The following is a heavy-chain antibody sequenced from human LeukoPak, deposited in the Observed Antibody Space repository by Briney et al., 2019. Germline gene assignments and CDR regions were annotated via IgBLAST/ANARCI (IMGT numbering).Heavy chain of an antibody. V-gene: IGHV1-2*02. CDR2: INPNSGGT. CDR3: ARASTYSNFHFQH. Sequence: ASVKVSCKASGGTFSSYAISWVRQAPGQGLEWMGWINPNSGGTNYAQKFQGRVTMTRDTSISTAYMELSRLRSDDTAVYYCARASTYSNFHFQHWGQGTLVTVSS. CDR1: GGTFSSYA. J-gene: IGHJ1*01. D-gene: IGHD4-11*01.